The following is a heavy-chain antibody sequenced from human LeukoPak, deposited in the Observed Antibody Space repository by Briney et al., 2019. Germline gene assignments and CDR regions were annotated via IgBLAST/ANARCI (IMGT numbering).Heavy chain of an antibody. D-gene: IGHD3-16*01. V-gene: IGHV3-7*01. CDR1: GFSFSDYW. CDR3: ARRGSRFDY. J-gene: IGHJ4*02. CDR2: TNEDGSEK. Sequence: GGSLRLSCTTSGFSFSDYWMNWVRQAPGRGLEWVANTNEDGSEKYYVDSVKGRFTISRDNAKNSLYLQMNSLRAEDTAVYYCARRGSRFDYWGQGTLVAVSS.